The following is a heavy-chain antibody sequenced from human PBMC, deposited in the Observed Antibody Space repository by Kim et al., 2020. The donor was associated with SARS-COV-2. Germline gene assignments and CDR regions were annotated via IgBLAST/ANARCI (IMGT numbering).Heavy chain of an antibody. CDR3: ARGPTTSFRYSYAPYYYYGMDV. V-gene: IGHV1-46*01. D-gene: IGHD5-18*01. CDR1: GYTFTSYY. Sequence: ASVKVSCKASGYTFTSYYMHWVRQAPGQGLEWMGIINPSGGSTSYAQKFQGRVTMTRDTSTSTVYMELSSLRSEDTAVYYCARGPTTSFRYSYAPYYYYGMDVWGQGTTVTVSS. CDR2: INPSGGST. J-gene: IGHJ6*02.